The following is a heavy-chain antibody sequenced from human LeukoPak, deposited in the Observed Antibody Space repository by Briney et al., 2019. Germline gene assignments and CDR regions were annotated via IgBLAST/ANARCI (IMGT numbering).Heavy chain of an antibody. D-gene: IGHD6-19*01. Sequence: PSETLSLTCAVYGGSFSGYYWSWIRQPPGKGLEWIGEINHSGSTNYNPSLKSRVTISVDTSKNQLSLKLSSVTAADTAVYYCARADSSGCDDYWGQGTLVTVSS. V-gene: IGHV4-34*01. CDR2: INHSGST. CDR3: ARADSSGCDDY. CDR1: GGSFSGYY. J-gene: IGHJ4*02.